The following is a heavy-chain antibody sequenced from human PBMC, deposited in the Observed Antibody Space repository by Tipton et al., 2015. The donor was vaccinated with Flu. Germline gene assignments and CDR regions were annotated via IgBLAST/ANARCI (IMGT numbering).Heavy chain of an antibody. CDR1: GGSISSGSYY. CDR3: ARDRWEYASGFDS. Sequence: TLSLTCTVSGGSISSGSYYWSWIRQPAGKGLEWIGRIYTSGSTNYNPSLKSRVTISVDTSKNQFSLKLSSVTAADTAVYYCARDRWEYASGFDSWGQGALVTVSP. V-gene: IGHV4-61*02. J-gene: IGHJ4*02. CDR2: IYTSGST. D-gene: IGHD1-26*01.